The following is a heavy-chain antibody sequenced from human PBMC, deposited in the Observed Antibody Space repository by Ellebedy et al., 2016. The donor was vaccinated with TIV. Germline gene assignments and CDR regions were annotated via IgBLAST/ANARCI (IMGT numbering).Heavy chain of an antibody. CDR1: GYPFSSYG. D-gene: IGHD5/OR15-5a*01. Sequence: AASVKVSCKASGYPFSSYGMSWVRQAPGRGREWMGWISGNGENTNYEQKFQGRVTMTADTSTSTIYMELRSLRSDDTAVYYCTRDLTNIVSGDYWGQGTLVTVSS. CDR3: TRDLTNIVSGDY. J-gene: IGHJ4*02. V-gene: IGHV1-18*04. CDR2: ISGNGENT.